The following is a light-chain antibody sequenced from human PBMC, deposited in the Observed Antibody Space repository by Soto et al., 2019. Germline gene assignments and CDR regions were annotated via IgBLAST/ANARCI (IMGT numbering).Light chain of an antibody. CDR3: QQYNDWPPIT. J-gene: IGKJ5*01. CDR2: DAS. Sequence: EIVMTQSASTLSVSPGERATLSWGASQSVSSNLAWYQQKPGQAPRLLIYDASTRATVIPARFSGSGSGTEFTLTISSLQSEDFAVYYCQQYNDWPPITFGQGTRLEIK. CDR1: QSVSSN. V-gene: IGKV3-15*01.